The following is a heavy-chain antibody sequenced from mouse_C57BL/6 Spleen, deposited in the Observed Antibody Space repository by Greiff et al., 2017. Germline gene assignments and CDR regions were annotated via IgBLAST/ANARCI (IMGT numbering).Heavy chain of an antibody. CDR2: IRSKSNNYAT. V-gene: IGHV10-1*01. D-gene: IGHD2-3*01. J-gene: IGHJ4*01. CDR3: VRGDGYYGLYYAMDY. Sequence: EVQGVESGGGLVQPKGSLKLSCAASGFSFNTYAMNWVRQAPGKGLEWVARIRSKSNNYATYYADSVKDRFTISRDDSESMLYLQMNNVKTEDTAMYYCVRGDGYYGLYYAMDYWGQGTSVTVSS. CDR1: GFSFNTYA.